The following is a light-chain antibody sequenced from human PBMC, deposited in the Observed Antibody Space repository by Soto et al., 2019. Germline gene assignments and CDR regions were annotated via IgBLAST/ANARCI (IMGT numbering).Light chain of an antibody. J-gene: IGLJ2*01. Sequence: QSVLTQPASVSGSPGQSITISCTGTSSDFSNYNYVSWYQQHPGKAPKLMIYEVSNRPSGVSNRFSGSQSGNTASLTISGLLVEDEADYYCTSYTSSSTLIFGGGTKLTVL. CDR2: EVS. V-gene: IGLV2-14*01. CDR3: TSYTSSSTLI. CDR1: SSDFSNYNY.